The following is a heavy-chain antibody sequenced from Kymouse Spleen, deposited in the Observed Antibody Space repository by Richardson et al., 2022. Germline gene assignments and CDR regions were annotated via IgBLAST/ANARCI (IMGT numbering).Heavy chain of an antibody. CDR1: GGSISSSSYY. CDR3: ARRGSSLYYYGMDV. Sequence: QLQLQESGPGLVKPSETLSLTCTVSGGSISSSSYYWGWIRQPPGKGLEWIGSIYYSGSTYYNPSLKSRVTISVDTSKNQFSLKLSSVTAADTAVYYCARRGSSLYYYGMDVWGQGTTVTVSS. D-gene: IGHD6-6*01. J-gene: IGHJ6*02. CDR2: IYYSGST. V-gene: IGHV4-39*01.